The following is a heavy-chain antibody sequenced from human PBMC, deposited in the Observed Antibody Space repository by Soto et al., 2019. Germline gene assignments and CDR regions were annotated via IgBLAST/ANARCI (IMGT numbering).Heavy chain of an antibody. D-gene: IGHD3-10*01. J-gene: IGHJ4*02. V-gene: IGHV4-31*03. CDR3: AREIGSGSYYDY. CDR1: GGSISSGGYY. Sequence: QVQLQESGPGLVKPSQTLSLTCTVSGGSISSGGYYWSWIRQHPGKGLEWIGYIYYSGSTYYNPSIKSRVTISVDTSKHQFSLKLSSVTAADTAVYYCAREIGSGSYYDYWGQGTLVTVSS. CDR2: IYYSGST.